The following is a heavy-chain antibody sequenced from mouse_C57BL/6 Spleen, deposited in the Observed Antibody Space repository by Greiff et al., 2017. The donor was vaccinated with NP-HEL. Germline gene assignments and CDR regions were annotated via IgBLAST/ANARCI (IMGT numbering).Heavy chain of an antibody. D-gene: IGHD1-1*01. CDR3: ARHEEVYYYGGSPYFDY. CDR2: FYPGSGSI. V-gene: IGHV1-62-2*01. CDR1: GYTFTEYS. J-gene: IGHJ2*01. Sequence: QVHVQQPGAELVKPGASVKLSCKASGYTFTEYSIHWVKQRSGQGLEWIGWFYPGSGSIKYNEKFKDKATLTADKSSSTVYMEHSRLTSEDSAVCFCARHEEVYYYGGSPYFDYWGQGTTLTVSS.